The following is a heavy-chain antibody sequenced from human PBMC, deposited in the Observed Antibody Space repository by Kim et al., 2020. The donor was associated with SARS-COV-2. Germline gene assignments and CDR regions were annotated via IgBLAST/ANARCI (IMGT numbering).Heavy chain of an antibody. D-gene: IGHD6-13*01. CDR1: GYTSSNYG. Sequence: ASVKVSCKVSGYTSSNYGISWVRQAPGQGLEWMGWINTLSLHTNSVDKFQGRVTMTTVPSTNTVSMELRSLTSDDTAVYYCETTFSFSNSWYYFDYWGHGTLVTVSS. CDR2: INTLSLHT. J-gene: IGHJ4*01. CDR3: ETTFSFSNSWYYFDY. V-gene: IGHV1-18*04.